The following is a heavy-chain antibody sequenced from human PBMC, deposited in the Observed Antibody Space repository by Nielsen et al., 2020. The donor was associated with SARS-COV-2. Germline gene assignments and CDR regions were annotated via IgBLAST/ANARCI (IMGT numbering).Heavy chain of an antibody. Sequence: GESLKISCAASGFTFSSYGMHWVRQAPGKGLEWVAVISYDGSNKYYADSVKGRFTISRDNSKNTLYLQMNSLRAEDTAVYYCARDRLLHYFDFWGQGTLVTVSS. CDR2: ISYDGSNK. CDR3: ARDRLLHYFDF. J-gene: IGHJ4*02. V-gene: IGHV3-30*03. CDR1: GFTFSSYG.